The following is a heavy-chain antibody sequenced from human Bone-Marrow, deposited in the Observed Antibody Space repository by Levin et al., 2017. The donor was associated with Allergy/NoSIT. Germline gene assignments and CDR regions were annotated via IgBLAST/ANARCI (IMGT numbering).Heavy chain of an antibody. CDR2: ISYSGAS. CDR3: VRSPYYDFWSRFSRGSLFEY. J-gene: IGHJ4*02. D-gene: IGHD3-3*01. V-gene: IGHV4-30-4*01. CDR1: GDSISSGKSY. Sequence: SETLSLTCTVSGDSISSGKSYWNWIRQPPGKGLEWIAFISYSGASFYNPSLKSRVDISVDTSKNQFSLKIDSVTAADTAVYYCVRSPYYDFWSRFSRGSLFEYWGQGTLVTVSS.